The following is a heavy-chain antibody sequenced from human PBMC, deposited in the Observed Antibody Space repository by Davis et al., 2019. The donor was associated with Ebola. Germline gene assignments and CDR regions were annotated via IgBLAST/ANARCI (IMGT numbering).Heavy chain of an antibody. CDR2: ISWNSGSI. CDR3: AKDAWNFWSGTFDY. J-gene: IGHJ4*02. D-gene: IGHD3-3*01. Sequence: SLKISCAASGFTFDDYAMHWVRQAPGKGLEWVSGISWNSGSIGYADSVKGRFTISRDNAKNSLYLQMNSLRAEDTDLYYCAKDAWNFWSGTFDYWGQGTLVTVSS. V-gene: IGHV3-9*01. CDR1: GFTFDDYA.